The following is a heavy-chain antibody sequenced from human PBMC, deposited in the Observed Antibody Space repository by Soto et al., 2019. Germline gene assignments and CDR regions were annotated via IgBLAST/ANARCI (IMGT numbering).Heavy chain of an antibody. V-gene: IGHV4-31*03. CDR2: IYYSGST. CDR1: GGSISSGGYY. J-gene: IGHJ4*02. CDR3: ARSLAVAGTFDY. D-gene: IGHD6-19*01. Sequence: PSETLSLTCTVSGGSISSGGYYWSWIRQHPGKGLEWIGYIYYSGSTYYNPSLKSRVTISVDTSISTAYMELSRLRSDDTAVYYCARSLAVAGTFDYWGQGTLVTVSS.